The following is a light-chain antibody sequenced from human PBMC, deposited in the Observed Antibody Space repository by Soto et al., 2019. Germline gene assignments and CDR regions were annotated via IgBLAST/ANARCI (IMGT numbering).Light chain of an antibody. CDR1: SSDVVSYNY. CDR2: DVT. V-gene: IGLV2-11*01. J-gene: IGLJ1*01. CDR3: CSSAGSSSYV. Sequence: QSALTQPRSVSGAPGQSVTLSCTGTSSDVVSYNYVSWYQHHPGKAPKLMIYDVTKRPSGVPDRFSGSKSGNTASLTISGLQAEDEADYYCCSSAGSSSYVFGTGTKVTVL.